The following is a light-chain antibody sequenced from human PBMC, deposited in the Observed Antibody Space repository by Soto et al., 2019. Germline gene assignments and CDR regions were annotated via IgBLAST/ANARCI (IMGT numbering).Light chain of an antibody. CDR1: QAIASS. CDR3: QQYSDYSYT. Sequence: DIQMTQSPSTLSASVGDRVTVTCRASQAIASSLAWYQEKPGKAPKLLIYKASSLESGVPSRFSGSGSGTGFTLTISSLQPDDFATYYCQQYSDYSYTFGQGTKLEIK. CDR2: KAS. J-gene: IGKJ2*01. V-gene: IGKV1-5*03.